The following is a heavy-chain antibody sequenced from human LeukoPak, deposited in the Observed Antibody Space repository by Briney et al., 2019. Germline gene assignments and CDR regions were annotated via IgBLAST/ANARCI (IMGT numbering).Heavy chain of an antibody. CDR2: IYHSGST. V-gene: IGHV4-61*01. D-gene: IGHD3-3*01. CDR1: GGSVSSGSYY. CDR3: ARVASGYDVFDI. J-gene: IGHJ3*02. Sequence: SETLSLTCTVSGGSVSSGSYYWSWIRQPPGKGLEWIGYIYHSGSTNYNPSLKSRVTISVDTSKNQFSLKLSSVTAADTAVSYCARVASGYDVFDIWGQGTMVTVSS.